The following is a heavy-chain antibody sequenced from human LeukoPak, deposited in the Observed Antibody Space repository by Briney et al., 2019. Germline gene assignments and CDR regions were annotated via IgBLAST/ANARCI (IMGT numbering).Heavy chain of an antibody. D-gene: IGHD4-17*01. Sequence: SQTLSLTCTVSGGSISSGSYYWSWIRQPPGKGLEWIGSIYHSGSTYYNPSLKSRVTISVDTSKNQFSLKLSSVTAADTAVYYCARGPTTVMVDYWGQGTLVTVSS. CDR3: ARGPTTVMVDY. J-gene: IGHJ4*02. CDR1: GGSISSGSYY. V-gene: IGHV4-39*07. CDR2: IYHSGST.